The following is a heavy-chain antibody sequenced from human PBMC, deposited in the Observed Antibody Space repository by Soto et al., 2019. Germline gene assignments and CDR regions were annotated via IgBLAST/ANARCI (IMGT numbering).Heavy chain of an antibody. D-gene: IGHD3-3*01. Sequence: PGGSLRLSCAASGFTFSSYAMSWVRQAPGKGLEWVSSISSSSSYIYYADSVKGRFTISRDNAKNSLYLQMNSLRAEDTAVYYCARDGHDYDFWSGYHYYGMDVWGQGTTVTVSS. CDR3: ARDGHDYDFWSGYHYYGMDV. J-gene: IGHJ6*02. CDR1: GFTFSSYA. V-gene: IGHV3-21*01. CDR2: ISSSSSYI.